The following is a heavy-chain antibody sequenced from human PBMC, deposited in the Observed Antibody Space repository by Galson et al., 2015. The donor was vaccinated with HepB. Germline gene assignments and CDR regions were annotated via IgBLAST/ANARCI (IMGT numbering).Heavy chain of an antibody. CDR3: ARDLGVGYGYSLFDY. CDR1: GYTFTSYG. CDR2: ISAYNGNT. J-gene: IGHJ4*02. V-gene: IGHV1-18*04. D-gene: IGHD5-18*01. Sequence: SVKVSCKASGYTFTSYGISWVRQAPGQGLEWMGWISAYNGNTNYAQKLQGRVTMTTDTSTSTAYMELRSLRSDDTAVYYCARDLGVGYGYSLFDYWGQGTLVTVSS.